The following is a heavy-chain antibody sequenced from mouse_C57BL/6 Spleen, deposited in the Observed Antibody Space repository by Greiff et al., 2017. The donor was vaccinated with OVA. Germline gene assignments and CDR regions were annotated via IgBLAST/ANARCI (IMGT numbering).Heavy chain of an antibody. V-gene: IGHV1-53*01. CDR3: ARCLTGTGAMDY. CDR1: GYTFTSYW. D-gene: IGHD4-1*01. CDR2: INPSNGGP. J-gene: IGHJ4*01. Sequence: QVQLQQPGTELVKPGASVKLSCKASGYTFTSYWMHLVKQRPGQGLEWICNINPSNGGPNYNEKFKSKATLTLDKSSSTSYMQRSSLTSEDSAVYYCARCLTGTGAMDYWGQGTSVTVSS.